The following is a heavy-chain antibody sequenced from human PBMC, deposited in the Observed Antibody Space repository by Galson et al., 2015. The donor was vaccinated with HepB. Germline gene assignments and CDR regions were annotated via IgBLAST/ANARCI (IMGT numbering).Heavy chain of an antibody. D-gene: IGHD6-19*01. CDR1: GFTFSLYN. CDR2: ISSNSSAK. J-gene: IGHJ4*02. Sequence: SLRLSCAASGFTFSLYNMNWVRQAPGKGLEWVSYISSNSSAKNYADSVKGRFTISRDDAKNSVFLQMNSLRAEDTAIYYCARDPSSGWTYFDYWGQGTLVTVSS. CDR3: ARDPSSGWTYFDY. V-gene: IGHV3-48*01.